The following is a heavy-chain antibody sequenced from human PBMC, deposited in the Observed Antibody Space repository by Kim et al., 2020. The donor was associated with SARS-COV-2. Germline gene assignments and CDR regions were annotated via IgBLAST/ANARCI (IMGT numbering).Heavy chain of an antibody. D-gene: IGHD2-2*01. CDR2: INHSGST. CDR1: GGSFSGYY. Sequence: SETLSLTCAVYGGSFSGYYWNWIRQPPGKGLEWIGEINHSGSTNYNPSLKSRVTISVDTSKNQFSLKLSSVTAADTAVSYCARGARSTSPLMPYFDYWG. CDR3: ARGARSTSPLMPYFDY. J-gene: IGHJ4*01. V-gene: IGHV4-34*01.